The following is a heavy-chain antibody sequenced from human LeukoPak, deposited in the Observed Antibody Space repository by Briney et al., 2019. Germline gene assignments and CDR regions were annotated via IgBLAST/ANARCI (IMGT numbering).Heavy chain of an antibody. CDR3: ARAGSSGWFDY. J-gene: IGHJ4*02. CDR2: IYYSGST. CDR1: GGSISSYY. D-gene: IGHD6-19*01. V-gene: IGHV4-59*01. Sequence: SETLSLTCTVSGGSISSYYWSWIRQPPGKGLEWIGYIYYSGSTNYNPSLKSRVTISVDTSKNQFSLKLSSVTAADTAMYYCARAGSSGWFDYWGQGTLVTVSS.